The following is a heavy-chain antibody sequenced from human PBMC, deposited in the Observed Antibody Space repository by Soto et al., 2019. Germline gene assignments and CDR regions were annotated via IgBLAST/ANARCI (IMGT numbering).Heavy chain of an antibody. Sequence: PGGSLRLSCAASEFTFSTYSINWVRQAPGKGLEWISYISSTGSNIYYADSVKGRFTISRDNARNSLYLQMNSLRDEDTAVYYCARDSCRNTSCAANYWGQGTLVTVSS. V-gene: IGHV3-48*02. J-gene: IGHJ4*02. CDR2: ISSTGSNI. CDR3: ARDSCRNTSCAANY. D-gene: IGHD2-2*01. CDR1: EFTFSTYS.